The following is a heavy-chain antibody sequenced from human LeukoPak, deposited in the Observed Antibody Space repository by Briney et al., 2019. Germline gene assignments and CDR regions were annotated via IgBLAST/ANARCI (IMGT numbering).Heavy chain of an antibody. CDR1: GFTFSSYS. CDR2: ISSSSSYI. Sequence: SGGSLRLSCAASGFTFSSYSMNWVRQAPGKGLEWVSSISSSSSYIYYADSVKGRFTISRDNAKNSLYLQMNSLRAEDTAVYHCAREYYDILTGYLKTYYYYGMDVWGQGTTVTVSS. CDR3: AREYYDILTGYLKTYYYYGMDV. J-gene: IGHJ6*02. V-gene: IGHV3-21*01. D-gene: IGHD3-9*01.